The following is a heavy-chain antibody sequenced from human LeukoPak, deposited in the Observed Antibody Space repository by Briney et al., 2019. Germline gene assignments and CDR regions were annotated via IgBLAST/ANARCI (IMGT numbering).Heavy chain of an antibody. J-gene: IGHJ4*02. Sequence: SETLSLTCAVYGGSFSGYYWSWIRQPPGKVLEWIGEINHSGSTNYNPSLKSRVTISVDTSKNQFSLKLSSVTAADTAVYYCARHPTLSYEPNGTDYFDYWGQGTLVTVSS. CDR2: INHSGST. V-gene: IGHV4-34*01. D-gene: IGHD1-14*01. CDR3: ARHPTLSYEPNGTDYFDY. CDR1: GGSFSGYY.